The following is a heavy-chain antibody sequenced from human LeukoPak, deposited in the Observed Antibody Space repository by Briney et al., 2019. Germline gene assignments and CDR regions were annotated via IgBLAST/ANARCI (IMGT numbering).Heavy chain of an antibody. CDR3: AKNGQSGFSFDP. CDR1: GGSISSGHYY. J-gene: IGHJ5*02. V-gene: IGHV4-30-4*08. Sequence: SETLSLTCTVSGGSISSGHYYWSWIRQPPGKGLEWIGYIFYSGNSYYNPSLKSRVTISVDTSKNQFSLKLNSVTAADTAVYYCAKNGQSGFSFDPWGQGTLVTVSS. CDR2: IFYSGNS. D-gene: IGHD3-3*01.